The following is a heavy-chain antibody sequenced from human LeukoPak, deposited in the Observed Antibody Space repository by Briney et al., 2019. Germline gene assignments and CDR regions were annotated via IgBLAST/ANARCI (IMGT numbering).Heavy chain of an antibody. J-gene: IGHJ3*01. CDR3: ASKGDGSCSSSRCQGAFDF. CDR2: INPNSGDT. Sequence: GASVTVSCKPSGYTFTAYYMHLVRQAPGQGLVWMGWINPNSGDTKYAENFQDRVTMTWDTSVSTAYMELSSLTSDDTAVYYCASKGDGSCSSSRCQGAFDFWGRGSMVTVSS. CDR1: GYTFTAYY. V-gene: IGHV1-2*02. D-gene: IGHD2-2*01.